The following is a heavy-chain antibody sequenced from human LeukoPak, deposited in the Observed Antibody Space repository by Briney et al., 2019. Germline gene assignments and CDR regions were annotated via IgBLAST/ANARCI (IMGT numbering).Heavy chain of an antibody. CDR3: TTDRGITARPAFDS. CDR1: GISFTNAW. V-gene: IGHV3-15*01. J-gene: IGHJ4*02. CDR2: IKSKTDGGTI. D-gene: IGHD6-6*01. Sequence: GGSLRLSCATSGISFTNAWMTWVRQAPSKGLEWVGRIKSKTDGGTIDYAAPVKGRFTILRDDSKMTLYLQMNSLKIEDTAVYYCTTDRGITARPAFDSWGQGTLVIVSS.